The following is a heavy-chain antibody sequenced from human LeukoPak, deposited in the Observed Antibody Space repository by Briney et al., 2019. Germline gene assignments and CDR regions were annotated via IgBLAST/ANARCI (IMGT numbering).Heavy chain of an antibody. J-gene: IGHJ5*01. CDR3: ARDGSPYNWNDS. CDR2: IYYSGST. CDR1: GGSFSGYY. D-gene: IGHD5-12*01. Sequence: SETLSLTCAVYGGSFSGYYWSWIRQPPGKGLEWIGYIYYSGSTNYNPSLKSRATISLDTSKNQFSLKLRSVTAADTAVYYCARDGSPYNWNDSWGQGTLVTVSS. V-gene: IGHV4-59*01.